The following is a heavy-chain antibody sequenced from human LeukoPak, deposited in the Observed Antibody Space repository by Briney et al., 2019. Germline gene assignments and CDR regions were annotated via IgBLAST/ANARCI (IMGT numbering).Heavy chain of an antibody. CDR1: GGSISSSNW. CDR3: ARGGVEVGATLATFDY. J-gene: IGHJ4*02. D-gene: IGHD1-26*01. V-gene: IGHV4-4*02. CDR2: INHSGST. Sequence: PSETLSLTCAVSGGSISSSNWWSWVRQPPGQGLEWIGEINHSGSTNYNPSLKSRVTISVDTSKSQFSLKLSSVTAADTAVYYCARGGVEVGATLATFDYWGQGTLVTVSS.